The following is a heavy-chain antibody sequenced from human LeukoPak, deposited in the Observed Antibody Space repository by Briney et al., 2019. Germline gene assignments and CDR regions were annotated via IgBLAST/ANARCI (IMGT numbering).Heavy chain of an antibody. V-gene: IGHV3-23*01. CDR3: AKDLIRIGTYNWHFDL. D-gene: IGHD1-26*01. CDR1: GFTFTNYA. J-gene: IGHJ2*01. CDR2: MSVNGIT. Sequence: SGGSLRLSCAASGFTFTNYAMTWVRQAPGKGLEWVSLMSVNGITYYADSVKRRFTISRDTSKNTLYLQMNSLRAEDTAVYYCAKDLIRIGTYNWHFDLWGRGTLVTVSS.